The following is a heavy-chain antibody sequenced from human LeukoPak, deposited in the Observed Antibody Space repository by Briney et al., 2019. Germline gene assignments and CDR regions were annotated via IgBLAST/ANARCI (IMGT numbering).Heavy chain of an antibody. D-gene: IGHD3-22*01. J-gene: IGHJ4*02. CDR1: GGSISSSSYY. CDR3: ARDTYYYDSSAYSSAADY. Sequence: SETLSLTCTVSGGSISSSSYYWGWIRQPPGKGLEWIGSIYYSGSTYYNPSLKSRVTISVDTSKNQFSLKLSSVTAADTAVYYCARDTYYYDSSAYSSAADYWGQGTLVTVSS. CDR2: IYYSGST. V-gene: IGHV4-39*07.